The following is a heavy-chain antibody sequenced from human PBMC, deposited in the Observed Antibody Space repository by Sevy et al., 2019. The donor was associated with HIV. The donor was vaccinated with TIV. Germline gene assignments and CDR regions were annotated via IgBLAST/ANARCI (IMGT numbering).Heavy chain of an antibody. CDR1: GGSISSGTYY. CDR3: ARYYYGSGKYYFDY. J-gene: IGHJ4*02. CDR2: IYTSGIT. V-gene: IGHV4-61*02. D-gene: IGHD3-10*01. Sequence: SETLSLTCTFSGGSISSGTYYWTWIRQPAGKGLEWIGRIYTSGITNYNPSLKSRVTISLDTSKNQFSLNLSSVTAADTAVYYCARYYYGSGKYYFDYWGQGTLVTVSS.